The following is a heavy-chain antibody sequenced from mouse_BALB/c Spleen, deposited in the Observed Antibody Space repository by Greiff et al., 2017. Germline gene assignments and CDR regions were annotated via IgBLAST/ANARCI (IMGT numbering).Heavy chain of an antibody. D-gene: IGHD2-1*01. CDR2: ISDGGSYT. V-gene: IGHV5-4*02. CDR3: GRGYGNGGGWFAY. Sequence: EVKLVESGGGLVKPGGSLKLSCAASGFTFSDYYMYWVRQTPEKRLEWVATISDGGSYTYYPDSVKGRFTISRDNAKNNLYLQMSSLKSEETAVYYCGRGYGNGGGWFAYWGQGTLVTVSA. CDR1: GFTFSDYY. J-gene: IGHJ3*01.